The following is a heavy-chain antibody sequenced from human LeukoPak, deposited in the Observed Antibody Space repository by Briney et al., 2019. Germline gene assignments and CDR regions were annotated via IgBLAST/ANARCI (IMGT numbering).Heavy chain of an antibody. CDR3: ATSRDPTVTTFDY. J-gene: IGHJ4*02. CDR2: FDPEDGET. Sequence: ASVKVSCKASGYTFTSYGISWVRQAPGQGLEWMGGFDPEDGETIYAQKFQGRVTMTEDTSTDTAYMELSSLRSEDTAVYYCATSRDPTVTTFDYWGQGTLVTVSS. V-gene: IGHV1-24*01. CDR1: GYTFTSYG. D-gene: IGHD4-17*01.